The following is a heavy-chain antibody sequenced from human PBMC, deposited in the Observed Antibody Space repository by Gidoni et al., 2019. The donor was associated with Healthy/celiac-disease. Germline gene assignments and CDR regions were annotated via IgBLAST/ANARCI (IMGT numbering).Heavy chain of an antibody. D-gene: IGHD2-2*01. V-gene: IGHV3-23*01. J-gene: IGHJ6*03. Sequence: EVQLLESGGCLVQPGGSLRRSCTASGFTFSSDAMSWVRQAPGKGLESVVAISGSGCSTHYADSVKGRFTISRDNSKNTLYLQMNSLRAEDTAVHYCAKGGVVPASAPSSYHYMDVWGKGTTVTVSS. CDR1: GFTFSSDA. CDR3: AKGGVVPASAPSSYHYMDV. CDR2: ISGSGCST.